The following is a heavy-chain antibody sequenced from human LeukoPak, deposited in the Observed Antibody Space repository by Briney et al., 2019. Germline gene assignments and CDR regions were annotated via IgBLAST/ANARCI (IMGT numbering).Heavy chain of an antibody. CDR2: IYYSGST. CDR3: ARAVVTATAFDY. V-gene: IGHV4-59*02. J-gene: IGHJ4*02. D-gene: IGHD2-21*02. Sequence: SETLSLTCTVSGGSVSNYYWSWIRQPPGKGLEWIGYIYYSGSTNYNPSLKSRVTISVDTSKNQFSLKLSSVTAADTAVYYCARAVVTATAFDYWGQGTLVTVSS. CDR1: GGSVSNYY.